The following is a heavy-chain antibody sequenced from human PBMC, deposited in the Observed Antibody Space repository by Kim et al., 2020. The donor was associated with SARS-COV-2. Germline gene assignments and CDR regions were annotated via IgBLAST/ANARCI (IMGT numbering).Heavy chain of an antibody. J-gene: IGHJ6*02. D-gene: IGHD2-8*01. CDR2: ISAYNGNT. Sequence: ASVKVSCKASGYTFTSYGISWVRQAPGQGLEWMGWISAYNGNTNYAQKLQGRVTMTTDTSTSTAYMELRSLRSDDTAVYYCARDGYCTNGVCRYSPQMHYYYYYGMDVWGQGTTVTVSS. CDR1: GYTFTSYG. V-gene: IGHV1-18*04. CDR3: ARDGYCTNGVCRYSPQMHYYYYYGMDV.